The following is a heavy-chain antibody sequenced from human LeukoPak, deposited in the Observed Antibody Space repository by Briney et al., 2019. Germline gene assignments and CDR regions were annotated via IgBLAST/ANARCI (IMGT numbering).Heavy chain of an antibody. J-gene: IGHJ4*02. V-gene: IGHV4-59*12. D-gene: IGHD3-22*01. Sequence: SETLSLTCTVSGGSISSYYWSWIRQPPGKGLEWIGYIYYSGSTYYNPSLKSRVTISVDTSKNQFSLKLSSVTAADTAVYYCARVYDSSGYHYYFDYWGQGTLVTVSS. CDR3: ARVYDSSGYHYYFDY. CDR2: IYYSGST. CDR1: GGSISSYY.